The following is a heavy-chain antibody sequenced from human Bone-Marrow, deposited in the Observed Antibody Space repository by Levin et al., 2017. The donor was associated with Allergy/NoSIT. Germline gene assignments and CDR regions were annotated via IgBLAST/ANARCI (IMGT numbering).Heavy chain of an antibody. CDR2: ISFSGST. D-gene: IGHD3-9*01. CDR3: AREYFEFEGGGLQE. V-gene: IGHV4-31*03. Sequence: SQTLSLTCTVSGGSIRSRGRYWNWIRQRPGKGLEWVGYISFSGSTYYNPSLKSRATISVDTSMNHFSLNLTSVTAADTAIYYCAREYFEFEGGGLQEWGQGTLVTVSS. J-gene: IGHJ1*01. CDR1: GGSIRSRGRY.